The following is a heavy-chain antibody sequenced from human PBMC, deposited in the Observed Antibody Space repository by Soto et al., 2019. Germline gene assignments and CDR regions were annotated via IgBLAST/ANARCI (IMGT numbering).Heavy chain of an antibody. D-gene: IGHD2-15*01. J-gene: IGHJ4*02. Sequence: GGSLRLSCAASGFTFSSYAMSWVRQAPGKGLEWVSAISGSGGSTYYADSVKGRFTISRDNSKNTLYLQMNSLRAEDTAVYYCAKGEYCSGGSCYAYWGQGTLVTVSS. CDR3: AKGEYCSGGSCYAY. CDR2: ISGSGGST. V-gene: IGHV3-23*01. CDR1: GFTFSSYA.